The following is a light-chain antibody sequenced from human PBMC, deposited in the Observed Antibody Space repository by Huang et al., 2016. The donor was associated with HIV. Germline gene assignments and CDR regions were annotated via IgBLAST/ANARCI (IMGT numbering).Light chain of an antibody. J-gene: IGKJ4*01. CDR3: QQRSNWLT. CDR2: DAS. Sequence: EIVLTQSPATLSLSPGERATLSCRASQSVSSYLAWYQQKLGQAPSRLIYDASNRATGIPARFSGSGSGTDFTLTISSLEPEDFAVYYCQQRSNWLTFGGGTKVEIK. CDR1: QSVSSY. V-gene: IGKV3-11*01.